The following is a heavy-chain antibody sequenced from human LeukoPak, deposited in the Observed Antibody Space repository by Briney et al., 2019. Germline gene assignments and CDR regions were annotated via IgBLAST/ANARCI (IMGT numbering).Heavy chain of an antibody. CDR2: INPNSGGT. CDR3: ARGSLVRYNWNYAAIDY. V-gene: IGHV1-2*02. D-gene: IGHD1-7*01. J-gene: IGHJ4*02. CDR1: GYTFTGCY. Sequence: ASVKVSCKASGYTFTGCYMHWVRQAPGQGLEWMGWINPNSGGTNYAQKFQGRVTMTRDTSISTAYMELSRLRSDDTAVYYCARGSLVRYNWNYAAIDYWGQGTLVTVSS.